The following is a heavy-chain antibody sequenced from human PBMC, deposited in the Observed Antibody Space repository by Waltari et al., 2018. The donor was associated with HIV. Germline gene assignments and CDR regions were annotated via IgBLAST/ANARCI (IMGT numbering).Heavy chain of an antibody. J-gene: IGHJ4*02. CDR1: GGSISSGVYY. CDR2: IYYSGST. CDR3: ARDWRGIAAPLDY. Sequence: QVQLQESGPGLVRPSQTLSLTCTVSGGSISSGVYYWSWIRQHPGKGLEWIGYIYYSGSTYYNPYLKSRVTISVDTSKNQFSLKLSSVTAADTAVYYCARDWRGIAAPLDYGGQGTLVTVSS. D-gene: IGHD6-13*01. V-gene: IGHV4-31*03.